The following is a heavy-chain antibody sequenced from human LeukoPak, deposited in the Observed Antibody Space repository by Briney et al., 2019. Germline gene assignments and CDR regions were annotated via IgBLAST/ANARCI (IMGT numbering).Heavy chain of an antibody. V-gene: IGHV3-30*18. Sequence: PGGSLRLSCAASGFTFSSYGMHWVRQAPGKGLEWVAVISYDGSNKYYTDSVKGRFTISRDNSKNTLYLQMNSLRAEDTAVYYCAKDLAQQLAPTEGIAPDDYWGQGTLVTVSS. D-gene: IGHD6-13*01. CDR1: GFTFSSYG. J-gene: IGHJ4*02. CDR2: ISYDGSNK. CDR3: AKDLAQQLAPTEGIAPDDY.